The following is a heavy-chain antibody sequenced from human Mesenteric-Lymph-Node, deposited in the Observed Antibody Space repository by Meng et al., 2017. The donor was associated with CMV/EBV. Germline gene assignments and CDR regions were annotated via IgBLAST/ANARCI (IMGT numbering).Heavy chain of an antibody. CDR3: VRARGSWDYYFDY. V-gene: IGHV4-59*01. CDR1: GGSISSYY. J-gene: IGHJ4*02. D-gene: IGHD6-13*01. Sequence: SETLSLTCTVSGGSISSYYWNWIRQPPGKGLEWIGYIYYSGSTNYNPSLKSRITISLDTSKNQFSLKLSSVTAADTAVYYCVRARGSWDYYFDYWGQGTLVTVSS. CDR2: IYYSGST.